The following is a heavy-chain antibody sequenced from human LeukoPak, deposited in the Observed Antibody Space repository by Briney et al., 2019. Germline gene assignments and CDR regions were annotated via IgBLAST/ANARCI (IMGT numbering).Heavy chain of an antibody. CDR2: IYYSGST. J-gene: IGHJ6*03. CDR3: ARVAGSGWLRQDYYYMDV. D-gene: IGHD3-10*01. CDR1: GGSISSSSYY. Sequence: SETLSFTCTVSGGSISSSSYYWGWIRQPPGKGLEWIGSIYYSGSTYYNPSLKSRVTISVDTSKNQFSLKLSSVTAADTAVYYCARVAGSGWLRQDYYYMDVWGKGTTVTVSS. V-gene: IGHV4-39*07.